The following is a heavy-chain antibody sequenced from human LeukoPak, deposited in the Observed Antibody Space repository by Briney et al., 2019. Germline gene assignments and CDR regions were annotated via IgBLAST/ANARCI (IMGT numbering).Heavy chain of an antibody. V-gene: IGHV3-53*01. Sequence: GGSLRLSCAASGFTVSSNYLSWVRQAPGKGLEWVSIIYYNGRTYYADSVKGRFTISRDNSNNTVYLQMNSLRAEDTAMYYCARMPASGSRGAFDFWGQGTLVTVSS. CDR1: GFTVSSNY. J-gene: IGHJ4*02. D-gene: IGHD3-10*01. CDR3: ARMPASGSRGAFDF. CDR2: IYYNGRT.